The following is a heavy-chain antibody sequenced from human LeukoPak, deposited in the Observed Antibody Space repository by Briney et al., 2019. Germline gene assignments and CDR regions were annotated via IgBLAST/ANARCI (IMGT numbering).Heavy chain of an antibody. CDR2: ISGSTGRT. V-gene: IGHV3-23*01. CDR1: GFTFTNYA. J-gene: IGHJ4*02. D-gene: IGHD2-15*01. Sequence: GGSLRLSCAASGFTFTNYAMSWVRQTPGKGLEWVSAISGSTGRTYYADSVKGRFTISRDNSKNTLYLQMNNLRAEDTAVYYCAPRVVGSAPFDYWGQGTLVTVSS. CDR3: APRVVGSAPFDY.